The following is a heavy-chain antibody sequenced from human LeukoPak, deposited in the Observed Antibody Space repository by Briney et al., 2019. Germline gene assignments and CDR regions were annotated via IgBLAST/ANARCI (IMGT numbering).Heavy chain of an antibody. CDR3: ARVPHGSGYSSSWYPRWFDP. V-gene: IGHV3-23*01. Sequence: SGGSLRLSCAASGFTFSTSAMTWVRQAPGKGLEWVSGISASGGSTYYADSVKGRFTISRDNAKNSLYLQMNSLRAEDTAVYYCARVPHGSGYSSSWYPRWFDPWGQGTLVTVSS. J-gene: IGHJ5*02. CDR1: GFTFSTSA. CDR2: ISASGGST. D-gene: IGHD6-13*01.